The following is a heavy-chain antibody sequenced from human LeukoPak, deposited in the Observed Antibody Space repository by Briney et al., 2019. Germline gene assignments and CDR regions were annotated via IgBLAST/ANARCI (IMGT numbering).Heavy chain of an antibody. CDR2: ISYDGSNK. D-gene: IGHD4-23*01. V-gene: IGHV3-30*18. CDR1: GFTFSSYG. Sequence: GGSLRLSCAASGFTFSSYGMHWVRQAPGKGLEWVAVISYDGSNKYYADSVKGRFTISRDNSKNTLYLQMNSLRAEDTAVYYCAKVDYGGNSGVDYWDQGTLVTVSS. CDR3: AKVDYGGNSGVDY. J-gene: IGHJ4*02.